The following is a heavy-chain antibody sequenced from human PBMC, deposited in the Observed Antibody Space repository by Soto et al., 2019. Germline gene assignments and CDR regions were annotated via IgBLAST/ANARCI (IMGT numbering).Heavy chain of an antibody. V-gene: IGHV1-69*06. CDR1: GGTFSSYA. Sequence: QVQLVQSGAEVKKPGSSVKVSCKASGGTFSSYAISWVRQAPGQGLEWMGGIIPIFGTANYAQKFQGRVTITADKSTSTAYMELSSLRSEDSAVYYCASRLGYCSSTSCYGGGFYYYYGMDVWGQGTTVTVSS. CDR3: ASRLGYCSSTSCYGGGFYYYYGMDV. D-gene: IGHD2-2*01. CDR2: IIPIFGTA. J-gene: IGHJ6*02.